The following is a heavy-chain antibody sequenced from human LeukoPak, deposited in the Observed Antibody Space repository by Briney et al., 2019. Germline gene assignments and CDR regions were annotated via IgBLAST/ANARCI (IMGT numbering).Heavy chain of an antibody. Sequence: GASVKVSCKVSGYTLTELSMHWVRQAPGKGLEWMGGFDPEDGETIYAQKFQGRVAMTEDTSTDTAYMELSSLRSEDTAVYYCATNIAAAAGFDYWGQGTLVTVSS. J-gene: IGHJ4*02. V-gene: IGHV1-24*01. CDR1: GYTLTELS. D-gene: IGHD6-13*01. CDR2: FDPEDGET. CDR3: ATNIAAAAGFDY.